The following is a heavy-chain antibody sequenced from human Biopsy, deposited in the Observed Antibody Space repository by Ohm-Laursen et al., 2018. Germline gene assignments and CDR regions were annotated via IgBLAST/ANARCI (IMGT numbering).Heavy chain of an antibody. CDR2: INCKTGAT. V-gene: IGHV1-2*02. Sequence: ASVKVSYKASSYTFTDYNIHWMRQAPGQGLEWLGYINCKTGATNYAQKFQGTVTMTRDTSISTAYLALGSLRSADTAIYYCARDPLNGHKHFDYWGQESLVTVSS. D-gene: IGHD2-8*01. J-gene: IGHJ4*02. CDR1: SYTFTDYN. CDR3: ARDPLNGHKHFDY.